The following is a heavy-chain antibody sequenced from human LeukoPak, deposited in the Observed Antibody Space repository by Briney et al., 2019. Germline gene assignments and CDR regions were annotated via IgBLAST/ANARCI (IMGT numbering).Heavy chain of an antibody. V-gene: IGHV3-7*01. CDR1: GFSFSTYW. D-gene: IGHD6-13*01. CDR2: INQDASVR. J-gene: IGHJ4*02. CDR3: ARDPGSSSFDL. Sequence: GGSLRLSCAASGFSFSTYWMSRVRQTPEKGLEFVANINQDASVRNYMDSLKGRCTSSRDNAKKSVYLEINSLRADDTAVYYCARDPGSSSFDLWGQGALVTVSS.